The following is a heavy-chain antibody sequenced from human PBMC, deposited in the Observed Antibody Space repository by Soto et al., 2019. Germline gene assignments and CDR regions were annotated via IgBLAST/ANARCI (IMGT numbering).Heavy chain of an antibody. CDR2: INTSGGSP. J-gene: IGHJ6*02. CDR3: ARGGRHSDYYYYYGMDV. D-gene: IGHD6-25*01. CDR1: GYTFTIYY. Sequence: ASVKVSCKAFGYTFTIYYIHWVRQAPGQGLEWMGVINTSGGSPTYAQKFQDRVTMTRDTSTSTVYMELSSLRSEDTAVYCCARGGRHSDYYYYYGMDVWGQGTTVTVS. V-gene: IGHV1-46*01.